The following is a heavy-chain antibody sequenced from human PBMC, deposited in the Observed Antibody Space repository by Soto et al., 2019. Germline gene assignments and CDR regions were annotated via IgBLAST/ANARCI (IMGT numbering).Heavy chain of an antibody. V-gene: IGHV2-5*02. Sequence: QITLKETGPTLVNPTQTLTLTCTFSGFSLTTYGVGVGWIRQPPGKALEWLAFIYWDDDKRYSPSLKSRLAITKDTCKNQVALRMTNMDPVDTATYYCAHSRGYVGFDYWGQGILVTVSS. CDR3: AHSRGYVGFDY. J-gene: IGHJ4*02. CDR2: IYWDDDK. CDR1: GFSLTTYGVG. D-gene: IGHD5-12*01.